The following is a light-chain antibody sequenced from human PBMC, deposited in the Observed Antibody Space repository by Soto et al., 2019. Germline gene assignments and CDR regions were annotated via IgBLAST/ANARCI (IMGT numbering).Light chain of an antibody. CDR1: QNIANDY. Sequence: EVALTQSPVSLSLSPGAVATLSCSASQNIANDYLTWYQQKPGQAPRVLIYDASTRATGIPARFSGSGSGTDFTLTISSLQPEDFATYYCQQSYSTPITFGQGTRLEIK. J-gene: IGKJ5*01. CDR3: QQSYSTPIT. CDR2: DAS. V-gene: IGKV3D-20*02.